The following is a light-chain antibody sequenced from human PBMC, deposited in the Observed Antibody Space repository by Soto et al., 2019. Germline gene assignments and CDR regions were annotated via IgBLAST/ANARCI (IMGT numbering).Light chain of an antibody. Sequence: DSQMTQSPSTLSASVGDRVTITCRASQSISTWLAWYQQKPGKAPKLLIYKASGLESGVPSRFSGSGSGTDFTLTISSLQSEDFAVYYCQQYNNWPPITFGQGTRLEIK. CDR3: QQYNNWPPIT. CDR1: QSISTW. CDR2: KAS. J-gene: IGKJ5*01. V-gene: IGKV1-5*03.